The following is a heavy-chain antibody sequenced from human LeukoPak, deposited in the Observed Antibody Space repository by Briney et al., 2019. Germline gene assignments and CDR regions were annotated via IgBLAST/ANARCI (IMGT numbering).Heavy chain of an antibody. CDR2: ISNTGRAT. J-gene: IGHJ5*02. D-gene: IGHD1-14*01. CDR3: AHQVPRNDRYFDR. V-gene: IGHV3-23*01. Sequence: GGSMSLSSLASGFSFSSYSTHWVRQAPGEGLEWLSGISNTGRATDYADSIKGRFTISRDNSKNTVFLQMNSLRAEDTAEYFCAHQVPRNDRYFDRSGHSALVTVSS. CDR1: GFSFSSYS.